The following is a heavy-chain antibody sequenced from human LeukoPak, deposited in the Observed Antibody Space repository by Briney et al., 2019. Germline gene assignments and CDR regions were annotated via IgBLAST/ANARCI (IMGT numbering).Heavy chain of an antibody. V-gene: IGHV3-23*01. D-gene: IGHD1/OR15-1a*01. CDR3: AKVRANRFASFGY. CDR2: ISGSGGTT. Sequence: GGSLRLSCAASGFTFSNYALNWVRQAPGKGLEWVSGISGSGGTTYYADSVKGRFTISRDNSKITLYLQMNSLRAEDTAVYYCAKVRANRFASFGYWGQGTLVTVSS. CDR1: GFTFSNYA. J-gene: IGHJ4*02.